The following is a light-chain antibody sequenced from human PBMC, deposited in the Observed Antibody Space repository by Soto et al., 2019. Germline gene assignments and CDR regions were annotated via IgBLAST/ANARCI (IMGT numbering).Light chain of an antibody. V-gene: IGLV2-8*01. CDR1: SSDVGGYNY. CDR2: DVN. Sequence: QSALTQPPSASGSPGQSVTISCTGTSSDVGGYNYVSWYQQHPGKAPKVMIYDVNKRPSGVPDRFSGSKSGNTASRTVSGLQAEDEGDYYCSSHAGGQNVVFGGGTKLTVL. J-gene: IGLJ2*01. CDR3: SSHAGGQNVV.